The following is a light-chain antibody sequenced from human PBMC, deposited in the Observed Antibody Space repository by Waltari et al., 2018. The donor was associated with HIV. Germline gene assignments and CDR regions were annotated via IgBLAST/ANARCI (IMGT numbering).Light chain of an antibody. CDR1: VVPNQC. CDR3: QSADSSGTWV. Sequence: SYELTQPPSVPVAPGQPARITCEGDVVPNQCSYWSQQKPGQAPVLVTYKDSERPSGIPERFSGSSSGTTVTLTISGVEAEDEADYYCQSADSSGTWVFGGGTKLTVL. V-gene: IGLV3-25*03. CDR2: KDS. J-gene: IGLJ3*02.